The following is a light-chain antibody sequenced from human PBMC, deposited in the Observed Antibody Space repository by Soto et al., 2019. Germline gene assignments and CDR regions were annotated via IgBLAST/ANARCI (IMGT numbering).Light chain of an antibody. J-gene: IGKJ1*01. V-gene: IGKV3-15*01. CDR1: QSVSSN. CDR2: GAS. CDR3: QQYNSYSWT. Sequence: DIVMTQSPATLSVSPGERATLSCRASQSVSSNLAWYQQKPGQAPRLLIYGASTRATGIPARFSGSGSGTEFTLTISSLQSEDFATYYCQQYNSYSWTFGQGTKVDIK.